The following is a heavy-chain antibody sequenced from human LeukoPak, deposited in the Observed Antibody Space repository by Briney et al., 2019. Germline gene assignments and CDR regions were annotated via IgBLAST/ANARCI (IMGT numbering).Heavy chain of an antibody. CDR3: ARVRGYYDSSGYFMYFDY. Sequence: GGSLRLSCAASGFTVSSNYMSWVRQAPGKGLEWVSVIYSGGSTYYADSVKGRFTISRDNSKNTLYLQVNSLRAEDTAVYYCARVRGYYDSSGYFMYFDYWGQGTLVTVSS. V-gene: IGHV3-66*02. D-gene: IGHD3-22*01. CDR1: GFTVSSNY. CDR2: IYSGGST. J-gene: IGHJ4*02.